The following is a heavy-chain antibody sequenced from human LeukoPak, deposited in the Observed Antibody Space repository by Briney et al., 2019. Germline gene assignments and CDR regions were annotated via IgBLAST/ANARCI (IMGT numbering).Heavy chain of an antibody. J-gene: IGHJ4*02. Sequence: PSETLSLTRSVSGGSISSYYWTWVRQPAGEGLEWIGRISSSGTTNYNPSLKSRVTMSVDTSKNQFSLKLSSVTAADTAVYYCAREGRSSSSGYWGQGTLVTVSS. CDR3: AREGRSSSSGY. CDR2: ISSSGTT. CDR1: GGSISSYY. D-gene: IGHD6-6*01. V-gene: IGHV4-4*07.